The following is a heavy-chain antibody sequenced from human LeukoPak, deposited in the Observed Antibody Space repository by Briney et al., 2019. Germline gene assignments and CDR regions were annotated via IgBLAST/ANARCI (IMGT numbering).Heavy chain of an antibody. J-gene: IGHJ4*02. V-gene: IGHV4-30-4*08. D-gene: IGHD2-21*02. CDR2: IYYSGST. CDR3: ASQGSYCGGDCPLDY. Sequence: PSETLSLTCNVSGASVSSGSYYWSWIRQHPGKGLEWIGYIYYSGSTYYNPSLKSRVTISVDTSKNQFSLKLSSVTAADTAVYYCASQGSYCGGDCPLDYWGQGTLVTVSS. CDR1: GASVSSGSYY.